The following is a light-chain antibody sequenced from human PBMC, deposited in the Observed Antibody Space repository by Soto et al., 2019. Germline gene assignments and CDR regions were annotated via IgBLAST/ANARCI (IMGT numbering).Light chain of an antibody. CDR3: QEYGSAPIA. Sequence: EIVLTQSPGTLSLSPGERATLSCRASQSVSSSYLAWYQQKPGQAPRLLIYGASSRATGIPDRFSGSGSGTDFSLTSSRLEPEDFAVYYCQEYGSAPIAFGQRTGLEIK. CDR1: QSVSSSY. J-gene: IGKJ5*01. CDR2: GAS. V-gene: IGKV3-20*01.